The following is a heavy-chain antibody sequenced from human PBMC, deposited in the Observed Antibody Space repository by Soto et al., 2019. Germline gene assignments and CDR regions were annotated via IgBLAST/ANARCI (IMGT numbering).Heavy chain of an antibody. V-gene: IGHV3-23*01. CDR3: AKGVSDVNWFAVY. Sequence: EVQLLESGGGLVQPGGSLRLTCAASGFTFETYVMTWVRQTPGQGLEWVSAIDGVGSGTYYAGSVKGRFTISRDNLENTLFLQMESLRVEDPAVYYCAKGVSDVNWFAVYWGQGIMVTVSS. D-gene: IGHD6-19*01. CDR1: GFTFETYV. CDR2: IDGVGSGT. J-gene: IGHJ4*02.